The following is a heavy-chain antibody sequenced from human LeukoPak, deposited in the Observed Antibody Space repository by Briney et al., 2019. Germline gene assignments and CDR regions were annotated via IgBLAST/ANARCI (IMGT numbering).Heavy chain of an antibody. CDR3: AKGAVSGPKIDY. J-gene: IGHJ4*02. V-gene: IGHV3-23*01. D-gene: IGHD6-19*01. CDR1: GFTFSTYA. CDR2: ISGSGGST. Sequence: GGSLRLSCAASGFTFSTYAMSWVRRAPGKGLEWVSAISGSGGSTYYADSVKGRFTISRDNSKNTLYLQMNSLRAEDTAVYYCAKGAVSGPKIDYWGQGTLVTVSS.